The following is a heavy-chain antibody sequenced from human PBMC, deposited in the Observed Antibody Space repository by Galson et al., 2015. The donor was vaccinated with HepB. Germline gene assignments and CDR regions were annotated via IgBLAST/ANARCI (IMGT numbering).Heavy chain of an antibody. V-gene: IGHV3-23*01. Sequence: SLRLSCAASGFTFSNYAMRWVRQAPGKGLEWVSSITNSGDATYYVDSVKGRFTISRDNSKNTVYLQMDSLRVEDTAVYYCARDGDTAPPDYWGQGTLVTVSS. CDR1: GFTFSNYA. CDR2: ITNSGDAT. CDR3: ARDGDTAPPDY. J-gene: IGHJ4*02.